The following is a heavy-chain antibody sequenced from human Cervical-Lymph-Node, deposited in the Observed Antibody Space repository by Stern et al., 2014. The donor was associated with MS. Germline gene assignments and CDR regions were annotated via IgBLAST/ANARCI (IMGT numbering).Heavy chain of an antibody. Sequence: VQLLESGPGLVKPSGTLSLTCAVSGGSVSSTNWWSWVRQSPGKGLEGIGNIYHSGASNYRPSLRSRVSISLDTSKTHLSLPLTSATAADTAVYYCARERQQYCNSEGCSYWYFDLWGRGTLVTVSS. CDR1: GGSVSSTNW. CDR2: IYHSGAS. D-gene: IGHD2/OR15-2a*01. J-gene: IGHJ2*01. CDR3: ARERQQYCNSEGCSYWYFDL. V-gene: IGHV4-4*02.